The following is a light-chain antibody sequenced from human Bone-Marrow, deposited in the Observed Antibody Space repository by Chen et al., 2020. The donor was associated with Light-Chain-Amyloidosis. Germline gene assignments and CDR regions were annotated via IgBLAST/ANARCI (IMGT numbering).Light chain of an antibody. CDR3: AAWDDSLSGPV. V-gene: IGLV1-47*01. J-gene: IGLJ2*01. CDR1: SSNIGSNY. Sequence: QSVLTQPPSASGTPGQRVTISCSGSSSNIGSNYVYWYQQLPGTAPKLLIYRNNQRPSGVPDRFSGSKSGNSAYLAISGLRSEDEADYYCAAWDDSLSGPVFGGGTKLTVL. CDR2: RNN.